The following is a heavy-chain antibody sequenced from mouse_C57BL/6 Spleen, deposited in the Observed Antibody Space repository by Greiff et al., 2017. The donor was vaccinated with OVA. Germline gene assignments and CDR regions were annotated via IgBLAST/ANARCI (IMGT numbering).Heavy chain of an antibody. V-gene: IGHV1-26*01. CDR1: GYTFTDYY. J-gene: IGHJ2*01. CDR3: AREEEKDYDGSYFDY. CDR2: INPNNGGT. Sequence: EVQLQQSGPELVKPGASVKISCKASGYTFTDYYMNWVKQSHGKSLEWIGDINPNNGGTSYNQKFKGKATLTVDKSSSTAYMELRSLTSEDSAVYYCAREEEKDYDGSYFDYWGQGTTLTVSS. D-gene: IGHD1-2*01.